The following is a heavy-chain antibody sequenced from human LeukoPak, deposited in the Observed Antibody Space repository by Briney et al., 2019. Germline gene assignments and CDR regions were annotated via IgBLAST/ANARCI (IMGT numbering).Heavy chain of an antibody. D-gene: IGHD5-24*01. Sequence: PGGSLRLSCATSGFNFRSYWMSWVRQAPGKGLEWVSVIYSGGSTYYADSVKGRFTISRDNSKNTLYLQMNSLRAEDTAVYYCARDSPGRDGYKGALGYWGQGTLVTVSS. CDR3: ARDSPGRDGYKGALGY. CDR1: GFNFRSYW. J-gene: IGHJ4*02. V-gene: IGHV3-66*01. CDR2: IYSGGST.